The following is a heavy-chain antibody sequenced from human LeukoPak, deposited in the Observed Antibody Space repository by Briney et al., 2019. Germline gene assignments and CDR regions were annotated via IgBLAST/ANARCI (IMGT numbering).Heavy chain of an antibody. CDR2: IYTSGST. D-gene: IGHD1-26*01. CDR1: GGSISSGSYY. V-gene: IGHV4-61*02. J-gene: IGHJ4*02. CDR3: ARIRVVGAGDY. Sequence: SETLSLTCTVSGGSISSGSYYWSWIRQPAGKGLEWIGRIYTSGSTNYNPSVKSRVTISVDTSKNQFSLKLSSVTAADTAVYYCARIRVVGAGDYWGQGTLVTVSS.